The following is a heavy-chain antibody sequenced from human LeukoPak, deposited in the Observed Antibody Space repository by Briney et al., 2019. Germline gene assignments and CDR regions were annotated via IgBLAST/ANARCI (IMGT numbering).Heavy chain of an antibody. Sequence: PGGSLRLSCAASGFTFSSYAMSWVRQAPGKGLEWVSAISGSGGSTYYADSVKGRFTISRDNSKNTLYLQMNSLRAEDTAVYYCAKDSSDSSGYYYTQYFQHWGQGTLVTVSS. J-gene: IGHJ1*01. V-gene: IGHV3-23*01. CDR1: GFTFSSYA. CDR3: AKDSSDSSGYYYTQYFQH. D-gene: IGHD3-22*01. CDR2: ISGSGGST.